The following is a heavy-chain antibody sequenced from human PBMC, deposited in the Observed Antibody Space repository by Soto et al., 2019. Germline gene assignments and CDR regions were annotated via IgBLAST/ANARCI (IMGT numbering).Heavy chain of an antibody. Sequence: QVQLVQSGAEVKKPGASVKVSCKASGYPFSNHGITWVRQVPGQGLEWMGWISTFNGNTNYAQKFQGRDTMTTDTSTNTADMELRSLDSDDTAVYYCARLTGYSSGWFDFWGQGTLVTVSS. CDR1: GYPFSNHG. D-gene: IGHD6-19*01. CDR3: ARLTGYSSGWFDF. V-gene: IGHV1-18*04. J-gene: IGHJ4*02. CDR2: ISTFNGNT.